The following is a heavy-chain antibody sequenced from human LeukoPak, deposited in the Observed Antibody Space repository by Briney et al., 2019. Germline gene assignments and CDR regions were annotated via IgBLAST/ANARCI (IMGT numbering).Heavy chain of an antibody. CDR3: ATVAVAGTKWFDP. CDR2: ISGYNGNT. J-gene: IGHJ5*02. V-gene: IGHV1-18*01. CDR1: GYNFNIYG. Sequence: GASVKVSCKTSGYNFNIYGISWVRQAPGQGLEWMGWISGYNGNTNSAPKLQGRVTMTTDTSTSTAHMELRSLTSDDTAVYYCATVAVAGTKWFDPWGQGTLVTVSS. D-gene: IGHD6-19*01.